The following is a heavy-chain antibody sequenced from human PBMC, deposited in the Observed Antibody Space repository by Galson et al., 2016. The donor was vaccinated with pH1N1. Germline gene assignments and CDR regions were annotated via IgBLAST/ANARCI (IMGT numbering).Heavy chain of an antibody. CDR1: GYSVTRYY. V-gene: IGHV1-46*01. J-gene: IGHJ4*02. CDR2: IDPSDGTT. Sequence: SVKVSCKASGYSVTRYYMHWVRQAPGQGLEWMGIIDPSDGTTTYSQKFQGRISLTRDTSTNSVHMELTTLRPDDSATYFCARRYCFDYWGQGTLVTVSS. CDR3: ARRYCFDY.